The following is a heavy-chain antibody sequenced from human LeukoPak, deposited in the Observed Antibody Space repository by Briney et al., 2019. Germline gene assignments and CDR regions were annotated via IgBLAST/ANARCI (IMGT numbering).Heavy chain of an antibody. V-gene: IGHV4-59*08. CDR1: GGSISNYY. J-gene: IGHJ4*02. CDR2: IYYSGST. D-gene: IGHD5-24*01. CDR3: ARTADGLIDY. Sequence: RPSETLSLTCTVSGGSISNYYWSWIRQPPGKGLEWIGYIYYSGSTNYNPSLKSRVTISVDTSKNQFSLKLSSVTAADTAVYYCARTADGLIDYWGQGTLVTVSS.